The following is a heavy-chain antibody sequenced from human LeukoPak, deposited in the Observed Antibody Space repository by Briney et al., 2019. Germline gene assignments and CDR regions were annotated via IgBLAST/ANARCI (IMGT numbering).Heavy chain of an antibody. D-gene: IGHD1-26*01. CDR1: GFTFSSYA. Sequence: PGGSLRLSCAASGFTFSSYAMSWVRQAPGKGLEWVSVISGSGGSTYYADSVKGRLTISRDTSKNTLYLQVNSLRAEDTAIYYCAKEHYSGSYYDYWGQGTLVTVSS. CDR3: AKEHYSGSYYDY. CDR2: ISGSGGST. J-gene: IGHJ4*02. V-gene: IGHV3-23*01.